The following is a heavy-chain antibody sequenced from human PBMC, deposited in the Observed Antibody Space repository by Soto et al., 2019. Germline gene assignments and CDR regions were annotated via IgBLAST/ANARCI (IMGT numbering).Heavy chain of an antibody. V-gene: IGHV4-59*01. CDR1: GGSISSYY. CDR2: IYYSGST. CDR3: ARANGRYYYDSSGPYGMDV. J-gene: IGHJ6*02. D-gene: IGHD3-22*01. Sequence: SETLSLTCTVSGGSISSYYWSWIRQPPGKGLEWIGYIYYSGSTNYNPSLKSRVTISVDTSKNQFSLKLSSVTAADTAVYYCARANGRYYYDSSGPYGMDVWGQGTTLTVSS.